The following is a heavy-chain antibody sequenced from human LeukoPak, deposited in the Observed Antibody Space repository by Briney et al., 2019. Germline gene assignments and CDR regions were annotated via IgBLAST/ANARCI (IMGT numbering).Heavy chain of an antibody. D-gene: IGHD4-11*01. V-gene: IGHV1-69*13. J-gene: IGHJ6*03. CDR2: IIPIFGTA. Sequence: GASVKVSCKASGGTFSSYAISWVRQAPGQGLEWMGGIIPIFGTANYAQKFQGRVTITADESTSTADMELSSLRSEDTAVYYCARDLSTVKGYYMDVWGKGTTVTVSS. CDR1: GGTFSSYA. CDR3: ARDLSTVKGYYMDV.